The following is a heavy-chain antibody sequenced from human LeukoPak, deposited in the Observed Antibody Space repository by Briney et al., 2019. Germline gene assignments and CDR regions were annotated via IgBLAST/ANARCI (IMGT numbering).Heavy chain of an antibody. CDR1: GYSISSGYY. CDR3: ARDVWDIVATKVPRRYYYYYMDV. J-gene: IGHJ6*03. D-gene: IGHD5-12*01. Sequence: PSETLSLTCTVSGYSISSGYYWGWIRQPPGKGLEWIGSIYHSGSTYYNPSLKSRVTISVDTSKNQFSLKLSAVTAADTAVYYCARDVWDIVATKVPRRYYYYYMDVWGKGTTVTISS. V-gene: IGHV4-38-2*02. CDR2: IYHSGST.